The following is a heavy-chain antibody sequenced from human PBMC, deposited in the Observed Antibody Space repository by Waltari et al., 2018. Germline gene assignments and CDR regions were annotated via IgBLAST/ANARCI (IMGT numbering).Heavy chain of an antibody. D-gene: IGHD5-18*01. J-gene: IGHJ4*02. V-gene: IGHV4-34*01. CDR1: GGSFSGYY. Sequence: QVQLQQWGAGLLKPSETLSLTCAVYGGSFSGYYWRWLPQPPGKGLEWIGEINHSGSTNYNPSLKSRVTISVDTSKNQFSLKLSSVTAADTAVYYCARGNRRGYSYGYGYYFDYWGQGTLVTVSS. CDR3: ARGNRRGYSYGYGYYFDY. CDR2: INHSGST.